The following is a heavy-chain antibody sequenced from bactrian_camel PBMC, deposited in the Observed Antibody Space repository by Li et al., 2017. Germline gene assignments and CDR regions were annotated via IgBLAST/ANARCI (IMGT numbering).Heavy chain of an antibody. D-gene: IGHD6*01. CDR1: DFTVSSYA. CDR2: IASGGNT. Sequence: VQLVESGGNLVQPGGSLRLSCAASDFTVSSYAMSWVRQAPGKGLEWVSAIASGGNTYYADSVKGRFTMSRDNAVNMVYLQMNNLKTEDTAVYYCAPAGRSYVDINCRARLGQGTQVTVS. V-gene: IGHV3S40*01. J-gene: IGHJ4*01.